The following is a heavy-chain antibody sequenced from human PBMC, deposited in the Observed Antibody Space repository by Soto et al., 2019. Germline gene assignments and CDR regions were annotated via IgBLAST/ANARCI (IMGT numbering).Heavy chain of an antibody. V-gene: IGHV4-59*01. J-gene: IGHJ4*01. CDR2: GLRPDYT. Sequence: SETLSLTYTVSGGYINDYYWSWTRQPPGKGLEWIAYGLRPDYTGYNPSLRNRVTISSDTSKNQFSLRLISVTAADAAVYYCVAGPYPAKSAYWGHGTLVTVSS. CDR3: VAGPYPAKSAY. CDR1: GGYINDYY.